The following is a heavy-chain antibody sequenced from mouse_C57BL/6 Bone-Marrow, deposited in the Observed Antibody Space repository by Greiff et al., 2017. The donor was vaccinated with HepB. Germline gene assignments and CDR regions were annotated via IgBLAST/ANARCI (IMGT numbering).Heavy chain of an antibody. CDR2: IYPGDGDT. CDR1: GYAFSSYW. V-gene: IGHV1-80*01. D-gene: IGHD2-3*01. J-gene: IGHJ1*03. CDR3: AKKADDDWYFDV. Sequence: VKLMESGAELVKPGASVKISCKASGYAFSSYWMNWVKQRPGKGLEWIGQIYPGDGDTNYNGKFKGKATLTADKSSSTAYMQLSSLTSEDSAVYFCAKKADDDWYFDVWGTGTTVTVSS.